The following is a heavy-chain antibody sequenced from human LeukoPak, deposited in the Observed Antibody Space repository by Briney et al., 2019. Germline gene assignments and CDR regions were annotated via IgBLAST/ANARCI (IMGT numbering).Heavy chain of an antibody. CDR2: IYSGGTT. Sequence: GGSLRLSCAVSGFTVSGNYMSWVRPAPGKGLEWVSLIYSGGTTYYADSVKGRFTISRDNSKNTLYLQMNSLRAEDTAVYYCAKPPSADSSGYYFDYWGQGTLVTVSS. D-gene: IGHD3-22*01. J-gene: IGHJ4*02. V-gene: IGHV3-53*05. CDR1: GFTVSGNY. CDR3: AKPPSADSSGYYFDY.